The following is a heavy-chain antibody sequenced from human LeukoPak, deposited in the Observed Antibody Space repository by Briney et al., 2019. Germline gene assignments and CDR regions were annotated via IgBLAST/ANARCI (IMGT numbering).Heavy chain of an antibody. V-gene: IGHV1-8*01. J-gene: IGHJ4*02. Sequence: SVKVSCKASGYTFTSYDINWVRQATGQGLEWMGWMNPNSGNTGYAQKFQGRVTMTRNTSISTAYMELSSLRSEDTAVYYCARAGGYCGRISCPYYFDYWGQGSLVAVSS. CDR1: GYTFTSYD. D-gene: IGHD2-15*01. CDR3: ARAGGYCGRISCPYYFDY. CDR2: MNPNSGNT.